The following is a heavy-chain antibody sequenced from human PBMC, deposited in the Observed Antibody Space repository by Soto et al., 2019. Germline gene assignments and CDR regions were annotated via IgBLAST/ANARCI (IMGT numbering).Heavy chain of an antibody. Sequence: QLQLQESGPGLVKPSETLSLTCTVSGGSISSSSYYWGWIRQPPGKGLEWIGRIYYSGSTYYNPSLKSRVTISVDTSKNQFSLKLSSVTAADTAVYYCARHGERCTNGVCYKVGNYYYGMDVWGKGTTVTVSS. CDR3: ARHGERCTNGVCYKVGNYYYGMDV. CDR1: GGSISSSSYY. D-gene: IGHD2-8*01. CDR2: IYYSGST. J-gene: IGHJ6*04. V-gene: IGHV4-39*01.